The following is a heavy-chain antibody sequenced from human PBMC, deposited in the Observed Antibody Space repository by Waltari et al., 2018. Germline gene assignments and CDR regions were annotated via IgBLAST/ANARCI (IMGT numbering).Heavy chain of an antibody. D-gene: IGHD1-26*01. CDR2: IWYDGSNK. V-gene: IGHV3-33*01. CDR1: GFTFSSYC. J-gene: IGHJ4*02. Sequence: QVQLVESGGGVVQPGRSLRLSCAASGFTFSSYCMHWVRQAPGKGREWVAVIWYDGSNKYYADSVKGRFTISRDNSKNTLYLQMNSLRAEDTAVYYCATHWEGTSYWGQGTLVTVSS. CDR3: ATHWEGTSY.